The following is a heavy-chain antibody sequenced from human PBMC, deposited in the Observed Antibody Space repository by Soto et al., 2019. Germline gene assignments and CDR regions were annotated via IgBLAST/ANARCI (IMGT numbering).Heavy chain of an antibody. D-gene: IGHD1-26*01. CDR2: IIPIFGTA. CDR3: ARVGSGSYYAFDI. Sequence: ASVKVSCKASGGTFSSYAISWVRQAPGQGLEWMGGIIPIFGTANYAQKFQGRVTITADESTSTAYMELSSLRSEDTAVYYCARVGSGSYYAFDIWGQGTMVTVSS. J-gene: IGHJ3*02. V-gene: IGHV1-69*13. CDR1: GGTFSSYA.